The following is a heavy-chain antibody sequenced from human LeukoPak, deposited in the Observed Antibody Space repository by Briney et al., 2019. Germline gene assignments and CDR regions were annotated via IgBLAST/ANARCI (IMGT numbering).Heavy chain of an antibody. Sequence: GESLRLSCAASGFIFTSYWMSWVRQAPGKGLEWVANIKQDGSEKYYVDSVKGRFTISRDNAKNSLFLQMSSLRAEDTAVYYCARHVRFEGVDYWGQGTLVTVSS. J-gene: IGHJ4*02. CDR1: GFIFTSYW. CDR2: IKQDGSEK. CDR3: ARHVRFEGVDY. D-gene: IGHD3-3*01. V-gene: IGHV3-7*01.